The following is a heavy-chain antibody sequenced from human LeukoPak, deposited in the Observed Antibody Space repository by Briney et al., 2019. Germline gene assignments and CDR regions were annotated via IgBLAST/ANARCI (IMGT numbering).Heavy chain of an antibody. V-gene: IGHV3-7*01. D-gene: IGHD7-27*01. CDR3: ARAWSAPLGNVFDI. Sequence: GGSLRLSCATSGFIFSDYWMSWVRQAPGKGLEWVANIERDALERKYVDSVKGRFTISRDNSKNMVYLQMGSLRAEDMALYHCARAWSAPLGNVFDIWGKGTMAPVSS. CDR1: GFIFSDYW. J-gene: IGHJ3*02. CDR2: IERDALER.